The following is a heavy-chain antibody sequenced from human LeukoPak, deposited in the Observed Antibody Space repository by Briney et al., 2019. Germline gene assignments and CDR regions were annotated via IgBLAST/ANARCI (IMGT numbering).Heavy chain of an antibody. CDR2: IIPIFGTA. V-gene: IGHV1-69*13. J-gene: IGHJ4*02. CDR1: GGTFSRYA. CDR3: AREGVTTTWYYFDY. D-gene: IGHD4-11*01. Sequence: ASVKVSCKASGGTFSRYAISWVRQAPGQGLEWMGGIIPIFGTANYAQKFQGRVTITADESTSTAYMEVSSLRSEDTAVYYCAREGVTTTWYYFDYWGQGTLVTVSS.